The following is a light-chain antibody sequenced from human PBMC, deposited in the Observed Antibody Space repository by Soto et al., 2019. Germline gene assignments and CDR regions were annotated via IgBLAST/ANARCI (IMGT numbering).Light chain of an antibody. CDR2: DAT. CDR1: QSVRNN. V-gene: IGKV3-15*01. CDR3: QQYDNWPPKT. Sequence: EVVMARSPTTLSVSPGERARLSCKAIQSVRNNLVWYLQKPGQAPRPIIYDATTGATGIPVRFSGSGSGTEFTLTISSLQSQDVGVYYCQQYDNWPPKTFGGGTKVDIK. J-gene: IGKJ4*01.